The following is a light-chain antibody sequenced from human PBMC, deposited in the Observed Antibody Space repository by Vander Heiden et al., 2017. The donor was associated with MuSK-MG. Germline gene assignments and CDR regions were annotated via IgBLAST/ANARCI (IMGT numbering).Light chain of an antibody. Sequence: SYVLTQPPSVSVAPGQTARITCVGNSIGIKRVACHRKSPGQAPEQLYYDEAARPSVFPARFSGSKSGNTATLTRSRVEVGEEADYYCQVWVSSSDTPGVFGGGTKLTVL. CDR1: SIGIKR. V-gene: IGLV3-21*02. CDR3: QVWVSSSDTPGV. J-gene: IGLJ2*01. CDR2: DEA.